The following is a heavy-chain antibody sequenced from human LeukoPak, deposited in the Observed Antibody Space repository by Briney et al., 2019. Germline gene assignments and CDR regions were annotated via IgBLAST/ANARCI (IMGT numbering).Heavy chain of an antibody. CDR1: GYSFTTYW. V-gene: IGHV5-51*01. D-gene: IGHD3-10*01. CDR3: ARREPGYYYMDV. CDR2: IYPGDSDI. Sequence: GESLKISCKGSGYSFTTYWIVWVRQMPGKGLEWMGIIYPGDSDIRYSPSFQGQVTISSDKSINTAYLQWSSLKASDTAMYYCARREPGYYYMDVWGKGTTVTVSS. J-gene: IGHJ6*03.